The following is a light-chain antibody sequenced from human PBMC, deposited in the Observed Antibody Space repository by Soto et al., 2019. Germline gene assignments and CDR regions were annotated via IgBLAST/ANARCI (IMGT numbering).Light chain of an antibody. V-gene: IGLV2-14*03. CDR2: DVN. CDR3: TSWTTITTMI. Sequence: QSVLTQPPSVSGSPGQWITISCTGTSSDIGAYNFVSWYQQPPGKAPKLMLFDVNIRPSGVSNRFSGSKSGNTASLTIAGLQAEEDAYYYYTSWTTITTMIFGGGTKLTVL. CDR1: SSDIGAYNF. J-gene: IGLJ2*01.